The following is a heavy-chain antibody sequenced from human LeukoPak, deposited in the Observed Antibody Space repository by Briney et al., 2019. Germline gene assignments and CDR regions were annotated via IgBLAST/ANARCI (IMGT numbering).Heavy chain of an antibody. J-gene: IGHJ5*02. CDR1: GFTFNGHW. V-gene: IGHV3-74*01. CDR3: ARDNSVEDTAWWFDP. Sequence: GGSLRLSCEASGFTFNGHWMHWVRQAPGKGLVWVSLINGDGSTISYADSVKGRFTISRDNAKNRLYLQMNSLGAEDTAVYYCARDNSVEDTAWWFDPWGQGTLVTVSS. CDR2: INGDGSTI. D-gene: IGHD4-23*01.